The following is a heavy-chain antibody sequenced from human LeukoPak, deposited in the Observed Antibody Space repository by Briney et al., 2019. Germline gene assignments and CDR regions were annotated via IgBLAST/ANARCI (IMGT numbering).Heavy chain of an antibody. Sequence: QPGGSLRLSCAASGFTFSSYAMSWVRQAPGKGLEWVSGISGSGGSTYYADSVKGRFTISRANSKNMVYVQMSSLGAEDTAVYYCAKAIYGDHGDAFDIWGQGTMVTVSS. CDR1: GFTFSSYA. D-gene: IGHD4-17*01. V-gene: IGHV3-23*01. CDR2: ISGSGGST. J-gene: IGHJ3*02. CDR3: AKAIYGDHGDAFDI.